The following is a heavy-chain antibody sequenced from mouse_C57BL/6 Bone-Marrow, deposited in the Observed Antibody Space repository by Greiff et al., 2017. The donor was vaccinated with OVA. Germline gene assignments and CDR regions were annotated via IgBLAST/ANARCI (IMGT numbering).Heavy chain of an antibody. CDR3: ARRASYYDYDEGFAY. V-gene: IGHV1-53*01. CDR1: GYTFTSYW. J-gene: IGHJ3*01. D-gene: IGHD2-4*01. Sequence: QVQLQQPRTELVKPGASVKLSCKASGYTFTSYWMHWVKQRPGQGLEWIGNINPSNGGTNYNEKFKSKATLTVDKSSSTAYMQLSSLTSEDSAVYYCARRASYYDYDEGFAYWGQGTLVTVSA. CDR2: INPSNGGT.